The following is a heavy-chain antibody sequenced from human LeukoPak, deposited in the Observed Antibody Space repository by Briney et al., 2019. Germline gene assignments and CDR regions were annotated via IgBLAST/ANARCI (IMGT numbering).Heavy chain of an antibody. CDR1: GGSISSYY. D-gene: IGHD6-19*01. CDR2: IYYSGST. J-gene: IGHJ3*02. V-gene: IGHV4-59*01. Sequence: SETLSLTCTVSGGSISSYYWSWIRQPPGKGLEWIGYIYYSGSTNYNPSLKSRVTISVDTSKNQFSLKLSSVTAADTAVYYCAXXRXXXGWXXDAFDIWGQGTMVTX. CDR3: AXXRXXXGWXXDAFDI.